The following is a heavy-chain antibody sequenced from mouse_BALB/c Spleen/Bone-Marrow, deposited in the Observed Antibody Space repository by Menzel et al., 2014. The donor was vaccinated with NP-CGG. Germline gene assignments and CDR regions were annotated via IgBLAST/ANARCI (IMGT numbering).Heavy chain of an antibody. CDR2: IRNKANGYTT. J-gene: IGHJ2*01. V-gene: IGHV7-3*02. CDR3: ARDGYDDY. D-gene: IGHD2-2*01. CDR1: GFTFTDYY. Sequence: EVQGVESGGGLVQPGGSLRLSCATSGFTFTDYYMSWVRQPPGKALEWLGFIRNKANGYTTEYSASVKGRFTISRDNSRSILYLQMNTLRAEDSATYYCARDGYDDYWGKGTTLTVSS.